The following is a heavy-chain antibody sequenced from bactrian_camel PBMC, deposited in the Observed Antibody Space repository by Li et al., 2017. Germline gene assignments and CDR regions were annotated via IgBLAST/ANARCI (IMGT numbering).Heavy chain of an antibody. CDR2: IDSDGST. CDR3: AAGTVNCWIGANFAY. J-gene: IGHJ4*01. CDR1: AYTYSSYC. D-gene: IGHD7*01. V-gene: IGHV3S26*01. Sequence: HVQLVESGGGLVQPGGSLRLSCAASAYTYSSYCMGWFRRAPGKEREGVAAIDSDGSTSYADSVKGRFTVSKDNAENTLTLQMNSLEPEDSAMYFCAAGTVNCWIGANFAYWGRGTQVTVS.